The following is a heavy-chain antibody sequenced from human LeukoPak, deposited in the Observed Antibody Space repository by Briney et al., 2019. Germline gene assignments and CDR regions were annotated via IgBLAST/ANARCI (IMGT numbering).Heavy chain of an antibody. CDR2: INHSGST. D-gene: IGHD2-15*01. V-gene: IGHV4-34*01. CDR1: GGSFSGYY. J-gene: IGHJ6*03. CDR3: ARGYCSGGSCYSYYYYNYMDV. Sequence: SETLSLTCAVYGGSFSGYYWSWIRQPPGKGLEWIGEINHSGSTNYNPSLKSRVTISVDTSKNQFSLKLSSVTAADTAVYYCARGYCSGGSCYSYYYYNYMDVWGKGPRSPSP.